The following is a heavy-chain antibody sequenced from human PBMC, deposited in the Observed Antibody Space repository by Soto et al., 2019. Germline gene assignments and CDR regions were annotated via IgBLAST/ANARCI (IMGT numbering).Heavy chain of an antibody. J-gene: IGHJ6*02. Sequence: SETLSLTCTVSGGSIRSGGYYWSWFRHSPGRGLEWIGNIYYSGSTYYNPSLKSRLTISVDTSKNQFSLNLSSVTAADTAVYYCARDRLMATAGTARHYFGLDVWGQGTPVTVSS. CDR1: GGSIRSGGYY. CDR2: IYYSGST. CDR3: ARDRLMATAGTARHYFGLDV. V-gene: IGHV4-31*03. D-gene: IGHD5-18*01.